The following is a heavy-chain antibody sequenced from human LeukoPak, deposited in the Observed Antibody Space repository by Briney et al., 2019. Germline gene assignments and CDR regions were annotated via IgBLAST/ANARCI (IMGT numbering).Heavy chain of an antibody. CDR2: ISSSSTYI. D-gene: IGHD2-2*01. Sequence: GGSLRLSCAASGFTFSTYTMNWVRQAPGKGLEWVSSISSSSTYIYYADSVTGRFTVSRDNAKNSPYLQMNSLRAEDTAAYYCARAPPYCSTTTCYFDCWGQGTLVTVSS. CDR1: GFTFSTYT. J-gene: IGHJ4*02. CDR3: ARAPPYCSTTTCYFDC. V-gene: IGHV3-21*01.